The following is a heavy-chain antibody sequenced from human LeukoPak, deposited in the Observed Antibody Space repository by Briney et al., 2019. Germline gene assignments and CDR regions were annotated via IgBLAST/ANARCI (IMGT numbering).Heavy chain of an antibody. D-gene: IGHD6-19*01. J-gene: IGHJ5*02. CDR2: IYYSGST. Sequence: SETLSLTCTVSGGSISSYYWSWIRQPPGKGLEWIGYIYYSGSTNYNPSLKSRVTMSVDTSKNQFSLKLSSVTAADTAVYYCARDQQWLGNNWFDPWGQGTLVTVSS. V-gene: IGHV4-59*12. CDR1: GGSISSYY. CDR3: ARDQQWLGNNWFDP.